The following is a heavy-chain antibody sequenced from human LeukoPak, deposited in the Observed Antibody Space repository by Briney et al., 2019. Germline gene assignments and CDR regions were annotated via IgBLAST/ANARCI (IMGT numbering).Heavy chain of an antibody. CDR1: GYTFTSYV. D-gene: IGHD3-10*01. V-gene: IGHV1-3*01. Sequence: ASVKVSCKASGYTFTSYVMHWVRQAPGQRLEWMGWINAGNGKTKYSQNFQGRVTITRDTSASTVYMELSSLRSEDTAVCYCASYDGDTTFAYWGQRLLVTVSS. J-gene: IGHJ4*02. CDR3: ASYDGDTTFAY. CDR2: INAGNGKT.